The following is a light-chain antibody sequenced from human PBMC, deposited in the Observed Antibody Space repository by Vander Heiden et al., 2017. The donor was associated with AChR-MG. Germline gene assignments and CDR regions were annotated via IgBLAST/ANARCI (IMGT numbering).Light chain of an antibody. J-gene: IGKJ1*01. CDR2: WAS. Sequence: DIVMTQSPDSLAVSLGERATINCKSSQSVLYYADNKNYLAWYQQKPGQPPKLLIYWASTRQSGVPGRFSGSGSGTDFTLTISSLQADDVAVYYCQQDYTTRTFGQGTKVEIK. CDR1: QSVLYYADNKNY. V-gene: IGKV4-1*01. CDR3: QQDYTTRT.